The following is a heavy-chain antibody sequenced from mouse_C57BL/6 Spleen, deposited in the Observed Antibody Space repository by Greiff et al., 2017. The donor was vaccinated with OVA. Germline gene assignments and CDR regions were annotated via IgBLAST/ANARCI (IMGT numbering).Heavy chain of an antibody. Sequence: VQLQQPGAELVMPGASVKLSCKASGYTFTSYWMHWVKQRPGQGLEWIGEIDPSDSYTNYNQKFKGKSTLTVDKSSSTAYMQLSSLTSEDSAVYYCARGGWDEGAWFAYWGQGTLVTVSA. D-gene: IGHD4-1*01. CDR3: ARGGWDEGAWFAY. CDR2: IDPSDSYT. J-gene: IGHJ3*01. V-gene: IGHV1-69*01. CDR1: GYTFTSYW.